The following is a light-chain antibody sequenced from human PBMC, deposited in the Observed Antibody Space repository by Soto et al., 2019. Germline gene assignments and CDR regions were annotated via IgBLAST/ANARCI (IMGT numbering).Light chain of an antibody. V-gene: IGLV2-14*01. CDR2: EVT. J-gene: IGLJ1*01. CDR3: NSYTSRSTYV. Sequence: QSALTQPASVSGSPGQSITISCTGTTSDVGNYNYVSWYQHHPGQAPKLMIYEVTNRPPGVSNRFSGPKSGNTASLTISGLQAEDEADYYCNSYTSRSTYVFGTGTKVTVL. CDR1: TSDVGNYNY.